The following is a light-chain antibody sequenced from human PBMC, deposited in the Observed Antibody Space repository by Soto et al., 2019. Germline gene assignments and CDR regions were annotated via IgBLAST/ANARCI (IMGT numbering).Light chain of an antibody. Sequence: QSALAQPPSGSGSPGQSVTISCTGTSSDVGSYNRVSWYQQPPGTAPKLMIYEVSNRPSGVPDRFSGSKSGNTASLTISGLQAEDEADYYCSSYTSSSTFVVFGTGTKVTV. J-gene: IGLJ1*01. CDR2: EVS. V-gene: IGLV2-18*02. CDR1: SSDVGSYNR. CDR3: SSYTSSSTFVV.